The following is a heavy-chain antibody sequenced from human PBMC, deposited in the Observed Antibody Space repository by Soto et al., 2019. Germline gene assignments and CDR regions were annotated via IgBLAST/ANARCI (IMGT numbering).Heavy chain of an antibody. V-gene: IGHV4-31*03. Sequence: QVQLRESGPGLVKPSQTLSLTCTVSGGSINSGGYYWNWIRQHPGKGLEWIGYMYYSGSNYYNPFLRSRVIISADTSENHFPRKLSSVTAADTALYFRARGYRHSVYSSSWMFDYWGQGTLVNVSS. J-gene: IGHJ4*02. CDR3: ARGYRHSVYSSSWMFDY. CDR1: GGSINSGGYY. D-gene: IGHD6-13*01. CDR2: MYYSGSN.